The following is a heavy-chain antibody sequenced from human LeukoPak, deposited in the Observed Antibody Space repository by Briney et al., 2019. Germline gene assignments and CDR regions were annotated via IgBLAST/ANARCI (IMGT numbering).Heavy chain of an antibody. Sequence: ASVKVSCKASGYTFTDHYMHWVRQAPGQGLEWMGWINPNSGCTNYAQKFQGRVTMTRDTSISTAYMELTRLRSDDTAVYYCARDVPAGNNWFDPWGQGTLVTVSS. CDR2: INPNSGCT. CDR1: GYTFTDHY. J-gene: IGHJ5*02. V-gene: IGHV1-2*02. CDR3: ARDVPAGNNWFDP. D-gene: IGHD6-13*01.